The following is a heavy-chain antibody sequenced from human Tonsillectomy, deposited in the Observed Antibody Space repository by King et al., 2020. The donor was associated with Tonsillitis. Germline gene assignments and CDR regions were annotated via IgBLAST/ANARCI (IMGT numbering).Heavy chain of an antibody. CDR1: GFTFSTYA. J-gene: IGHJ4*02. CDR3: VKDIKDYYDSSGFWGHPTLTYYFDY. CDR2: ISCNGGST. D-gene: IGHD3-22*01. V-gene: IGHV3-64D*06. Sequence: VQLVESGGGLVQPGGALRLSCSASGFTFSTYAMHWVRQAPGKGLEYVSAISCNGGSTYYADSVKGRFTISRDNSKNTLYLQMSSLRTEDTAVYYCVKDIKDYYDSSGFWGHPTLTYYFDYWGQGTLVTVSS.